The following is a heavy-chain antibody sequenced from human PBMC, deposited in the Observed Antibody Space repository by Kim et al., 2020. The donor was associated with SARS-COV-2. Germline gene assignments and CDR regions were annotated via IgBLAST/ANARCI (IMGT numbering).Heavy chain of an antibody. Sequence: YAQKVQGRVTITADESTSTAYMELGSLRSEDTAVYYCGMVRTYYYYGMDVWGQGTTVTVSS. V-gene: IGHV1-69*01. D-gene: IGHD3-10*01. CDR3: GMVRTYYYYGMDV. J-gene: IGHJ6*02.